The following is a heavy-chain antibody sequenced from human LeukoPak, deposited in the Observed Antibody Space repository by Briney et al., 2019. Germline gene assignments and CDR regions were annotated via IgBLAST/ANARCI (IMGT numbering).Heavy chain of an antibody. J-gene: IGHJ4*02. V-gene: IGHV5-51*01. D-gene: IGHD6-13*01. CDR2: IYPGDSDI. Sequence: GESLKISCKSSGYSFTSYWIAWVRQMPGRGLEWMGIIYPGDSDIRYSPSFQGQVTISADKSISTAYLQWSSLKASDTAIYYCARRRGYTSSWYDYWGQGTLVTVSS. CDR1: GYSFTSYW. CDR3: ARRRGYTSSWYDY.